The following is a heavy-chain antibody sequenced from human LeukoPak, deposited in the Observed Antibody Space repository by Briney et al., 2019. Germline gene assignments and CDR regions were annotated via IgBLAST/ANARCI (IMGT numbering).Heavy chain of an antibody. Sequence: GGSLRLSCAASGFPFSSFGMHWVRQASGKGLEWVAVIWYDGSNKYYADSVKGRFTISRDNSKNTLYLQMNSLRAEDTAVYYCAKPYGSGSYYNVIEYWGQGTLVSVHS. V-gene: IGHV3-33*06. J-gene: IGHJ4*02. CDR2: IWYDGSNK. CDR3: AKPYGSGSYYNVIEY. CDR1: GFPFSSFG. D-gene: IGHD3-10*01.